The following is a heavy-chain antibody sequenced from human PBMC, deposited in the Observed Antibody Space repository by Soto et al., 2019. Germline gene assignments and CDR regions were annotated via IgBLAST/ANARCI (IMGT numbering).Heavy chain of an antibody. CDR2: ISAYNGNT. V-gene: IGHV1-18*01. D-gene: IGHD2-15*01. CDR3: AVYCSGGSCYGRCFDY. CDR1: GYTFTSYG. Sequence: QVQLVQSGAEVKKPGASVKVSCKASGYTFTSYGISWVRQAPGQGLEWMGWISAYNGNTNYAQKLQGRVTMTTDTSTSTAYMELRSLRSDDTAVYYCAVYCSGGSCYGRCFDYWGQGTLVTVSS. J-gene: IGHJ4*02.